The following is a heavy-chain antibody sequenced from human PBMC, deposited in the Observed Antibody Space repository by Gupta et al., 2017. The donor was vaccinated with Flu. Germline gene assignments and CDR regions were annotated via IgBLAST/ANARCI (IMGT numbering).Heavy chain of an antibody. CDR3: ARGRAVAGTYDYYYYGMDV. V-gene: IGHV4-34*01. CDR1: GGSFSVCY. Sequence: QVQLPQWGAGLLKPSETLSLTCAVYGGSFSVCYCSCIRQPPGKGLEWIGEINHSGSTNYNPSLKSRVTISVDTSKNQFSLKLSSVTAADTAVYYCARGRAVAGTYDYYYYGMDVWGQGTTVTVSS. D-gene: IGHD6-19*01. J-gene: IGHJ6*02. CDR2: INHSGST.